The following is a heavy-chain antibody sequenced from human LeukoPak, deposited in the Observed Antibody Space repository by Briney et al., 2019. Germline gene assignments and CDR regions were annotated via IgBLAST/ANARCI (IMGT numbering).Heavy chain of an antibody. V-gene: IGHV3-7*01. CDR3: ASRARGEY. CDR1: GFTFSSYW. D-gene: IGHD3-10*01. CDR2: IKQDGGEK. J-gene: IGHJ4*02. Sequence: GGSLRLSCAASGFTFSSYWMSWVRQAPGKGLEWVATIKQDGGEKNYVNPVKGRFTISRDNAKNSLYLQMNSLRAEDTAVYYCASRARGEYWGQGTLVTVSS.